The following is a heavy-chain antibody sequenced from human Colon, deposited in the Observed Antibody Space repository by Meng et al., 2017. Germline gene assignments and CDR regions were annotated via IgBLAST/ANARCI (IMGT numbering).Heavy chain of an antibody. Sequence: ESLKISCAASGFTFSNYPMSWVRQDPGQALEWVAGVSESGVYTDYADSVKGRFTISRDNFQSTLYLEMNNLRVEDTAVYYCARRLIGATLHDAFDVWGQGTMVTVSS. CDR2: VSESGVYT. J-gene: IGHJ3*01. V-gene: IGHV3-23*01. CDR3: ARRLIGATLHDAFDV. CDR1: GFTFSNYP. D-gene: IGHD1-26*01.